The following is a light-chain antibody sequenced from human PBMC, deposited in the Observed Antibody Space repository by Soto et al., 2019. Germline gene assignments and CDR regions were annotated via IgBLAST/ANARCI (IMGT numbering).Light chain of an antibody. J-gene: IGLJ1*01. CDR1: SSDVGCYNY. CDR3: SSYTSSSTRLYV. CDR2: DVS. V-gene: IGLV2-14*01. Sequence: QSVLTQPAPVSGYPGQSITISCTGTSSDVGCYNYVSWYQQHPGKAPKLMIYDVSNRPSGVSNRFSGSKSGNTASLTISGLQAEDEADYYCSSYTSSSTRLYVFGTGTKVTVL.